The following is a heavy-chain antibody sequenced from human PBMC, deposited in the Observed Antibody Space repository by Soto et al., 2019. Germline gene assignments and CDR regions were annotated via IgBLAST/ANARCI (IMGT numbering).Heavy chain of an antibody. D-gene: IGHD6-13*01. CDR3: AKAFNPGYSRQRDAFAI. V-gene: IGHV3-9*01. CDR2: ISWNSGSI. Sequence: GGSLRLSCAASGFTFDDHAMHWVRQAPGKGLEWVSGISWNSGSIGYADAVKGRFTISRDNAKNSLYLQMNSLRAEDTALYYCAKAFNPGYSRQRDAFAIWGQGTMVTVSS. CDR1: GFTFDDHA. J-gene: IGHJ3*02.